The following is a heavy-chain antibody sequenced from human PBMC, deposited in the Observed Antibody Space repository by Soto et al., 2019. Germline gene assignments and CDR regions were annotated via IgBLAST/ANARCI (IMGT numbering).Heavy chain of an antibody. D-gene: IGHD2-15*01. CDR1: GLSGGSFSGYY. Sequence: PSETLSLTCAFNGLSGGSFSGYYWSWIRQPPGKGLEWIGSIYYSGTTYYNPSLKSRVTISVDTSKNQFSLKLTSVTAADTAVYYCARREVSWTANWFDPWGQGTLVTVSS. J-gene: IGHJ5*02. CDR3: ARREVSWTANWFDP. CDR2: IYYSGTT. V-gene: IGHV4-39*01.